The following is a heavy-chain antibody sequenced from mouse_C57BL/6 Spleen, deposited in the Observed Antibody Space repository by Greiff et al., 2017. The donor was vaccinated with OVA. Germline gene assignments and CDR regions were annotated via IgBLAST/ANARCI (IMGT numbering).Heavy chain of an antibody. Sequence: QVQLKESGAELVRPGTSVKVSCKASGYAFTNSLIEWVKQRPGQGLEWIGVINPGSGGTNYNEKFKGKATLTADKSSSTAYMQLSSLTSEDSAVYFCARIRYYGSSSGYFDYWGQGTTLTVSS. D-gene: IGHD1-1*01. J-gene: IGHJ2*01. CDR1: GYAFTNSL. CDR3: ARIRYYGSSSGYFDY. V-gene: IGHV1-54*01. CDR2: INPGSGGT.